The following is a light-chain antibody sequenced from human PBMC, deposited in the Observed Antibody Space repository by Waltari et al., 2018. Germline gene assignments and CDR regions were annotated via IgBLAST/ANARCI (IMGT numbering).Light chain of an antibody. CDR2: EDN. CDR1: SGSIATNY. V-gene: IGLV6-57*01. Sequence: NFMLTQPLSVSESPGKTVTISCTRSSGSIATNYVQWYQQRPGSSPTAVIYEDNQRPAGVPVRFSGSIDSSSNSASLTISGLKTEDEADYYCQSYDNRNHWVFGGGTKLTVL. J-gene: IGLJ3*02. CDR3: QSYDNRNHWV.